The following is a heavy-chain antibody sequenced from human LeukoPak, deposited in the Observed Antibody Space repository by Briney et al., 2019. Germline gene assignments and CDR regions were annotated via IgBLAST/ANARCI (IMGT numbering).Heavy chain of an antibody. Sequence: PGGTLRLSCAASGFTFSSYSMSWVRQAPGKGLEWVSAISGSGGSTYYADSVKGRFTISRDNSKNTLYLQMNSLRAEDTAVYYCAKIVLPYGSGSYSPFDYWGQGTLVTVSS. CDR1: GFTFSSYS. CDR2: ISGSGGST. D-gene: IGHD3-10*01. J-gene: IGHJ4*02. CDR3: AKIVLPYGSGSYSPFDY. V-gene: IGHV3-23*01.